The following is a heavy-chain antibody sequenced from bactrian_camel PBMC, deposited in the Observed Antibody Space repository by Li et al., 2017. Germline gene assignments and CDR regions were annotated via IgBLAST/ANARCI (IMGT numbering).Heavy chain of an antibody. Sequence: QLVESGGGLVQPGGSLRLSCAASGFTFSTYYMNWVRQAPGKGLEWVSVIYAGGDTTYYAESVKGRFTISKDNAKNTLYLQMNSLKPEDTAVYYCAATGTWYWDFGYWGQGTQVTVS. CDR2: IYAGGDTT. CDR1: GFTFSTYY. J-gene: IGHJ6*01. V-gene: IGHV3S28*01. D-gene: IGHD6*01. CDR3: AATGTWYWDFGY.